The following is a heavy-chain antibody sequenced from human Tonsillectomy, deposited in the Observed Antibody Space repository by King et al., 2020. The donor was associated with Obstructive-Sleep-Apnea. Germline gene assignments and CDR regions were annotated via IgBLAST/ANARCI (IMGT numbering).Heavy chain of an antibody. CDR3: AKAVYYYDPPLC. CDR1: GFTFDDYA. Sequence: VQLVESGGGLVQPGRSLRLSCAASGFTFDDYAMHWVRQAPGKGLEWVSGISWNSGSIGYADSVKGRFTISRDNAKNSLYLQMNSLRAEDTALYYCAKAVYYYDPPLCWDQGTMVTVSS. J-gene: IGHJ3*01. CDR2: ISWNSGSI. V-gene: IGHV3-9*01. D-gene: IGHD3-22*01.